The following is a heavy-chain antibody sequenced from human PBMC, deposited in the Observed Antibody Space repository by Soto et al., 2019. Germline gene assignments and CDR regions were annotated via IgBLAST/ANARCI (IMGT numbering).Heavy chain of an antibody. J-gene: IGHJ6*02. CDR2: IWYDGSNK. V-gene: IGHV3-33*01. Sequence: VQLVESGGGVVQPGRSLRLSCAASGFTFSSYGMHWVRQAPGKGLEWVAVIWYDGSNKYYADSVKGRFTISRDNSKNTLYLQMTSLRAEDTAVYYCARDRSLFDYVWGSYRSSHYGMDVWGQGTTVTVSS. D-gene: IGHD3-16*02. CDR1: GFTFSSYG. CDR3: ARDRSLFDYVWGSYRSSHYGMDV.